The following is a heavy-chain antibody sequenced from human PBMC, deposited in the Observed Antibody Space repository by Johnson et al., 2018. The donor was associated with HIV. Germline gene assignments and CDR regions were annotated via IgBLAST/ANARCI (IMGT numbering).Heavy chain of an antibody. Sequence: VQLVESGGGLVQPGRSLRLSCAASGFTFDDYAMHWVRQAPGKGLEWVSGISWNSGSIGYADSVKGRFTISRDNAKNSLYLQMNSLRAEDTAVYSCARDQGYPEPAFDIWGQGTMVTVSS. CDR3: ARDQGYPEPAFDI. J-gene: IGHJ3*02. CDR1: GFTFDDYA. V-gene: IGHV3-9*01. D-gene: IGHD1-14*01. CDR2: ISWNSGSI.